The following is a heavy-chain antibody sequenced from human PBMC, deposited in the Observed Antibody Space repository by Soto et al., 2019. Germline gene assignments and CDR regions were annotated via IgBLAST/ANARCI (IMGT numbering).Heavy chain of an antibody. D-gene: IGHD4-17*01. Sequence: SETLSLTCGFSVGTVASSHWWSWVRQSPGRGLEWIGNVYHTGDTNFNPSLQSRVTFSVDKSNNQFSLRLTSVTAADTAVYFCARANVTPGPNNYFEPWGPATRVSLSS. CDR2: VYHTGDT. V-gene: IGHV4-4*02. CDR1: VGTVASSHW. J-gene: IGHJ5*02. CDR3: ARANVTPGPNNYFEP.